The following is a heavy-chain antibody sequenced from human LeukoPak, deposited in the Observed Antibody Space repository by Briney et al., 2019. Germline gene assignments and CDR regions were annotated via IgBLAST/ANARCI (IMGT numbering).Heavy chain of an antibody. J-gene: IGHJ3*02. V-gene: IGHV3-48*03. CDR1: GFTFSSYE. D-gene: IGHD5-24*01. CDR2: ISSSGSTI. CDR3: ARLHQGSFDI. Sequence: GGSLRLSCAASGFTFSSYEMNWVRQAPGKGLEWVSYISSSGSTIYYADSVKGRFTISRDNAKNSLYLQMNSLRAEDTAVYYCARLHQGSFDIWGHGTMVTVSS.